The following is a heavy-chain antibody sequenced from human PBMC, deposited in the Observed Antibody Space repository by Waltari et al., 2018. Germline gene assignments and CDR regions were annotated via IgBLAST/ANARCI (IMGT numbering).Heavy chain of an antibody. D-gene: IGHD3-10*01. CDR2: IVVGSGNT. Sequence: QMQLVQSGPEVKKPGTSVKVSCKASGFTFTSSAMQWVRQARGQRLAWIGWIVVGSGNTNYAQKFQERVTITRDMSTSTAYMELSSLRSEDTAVYYCAAATWFGELLYWYFDLWGRGTLVTVSS. CDR3: AAATWFGELLYWYFDL. CDR1: GFTFTSSA. J-gene: IGHJ2*01. V-gene: IGHV1-58*02.